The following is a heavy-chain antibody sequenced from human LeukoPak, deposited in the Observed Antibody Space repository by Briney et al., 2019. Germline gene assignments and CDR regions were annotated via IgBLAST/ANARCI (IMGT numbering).Heavy chain of an antibody. D-gene: IGHD3-22*01. CDR3: ARDLTHKYYYDSSGLD. Sequence: TGGSLRLSCAASGFTFSSYAMSWVRQAPGKGLEWVSAISGSGGSTYYADSVKGRFTISRDNSKNTLYLQMNSLRAEDAAVYYCARDLTHKYYYDSSGLDWGQGTLVTVSS. J-gene: IGHJ4*02. V-gene: IGHV3-23*01. CDR1: GFTFSSYA. CDR2: ISGSGGST.